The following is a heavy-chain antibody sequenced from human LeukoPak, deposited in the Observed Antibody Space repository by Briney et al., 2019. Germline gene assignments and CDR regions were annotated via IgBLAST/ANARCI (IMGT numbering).Heavy chain of an antibody. CDR2: ISNDGTNE. D-gene: IGHD6-13*01. J-gene: IGHJ5*02. CDR3: AKGSSWSRGWFDP. Sequence: PGRSLRLSCGASGFTFSSYGMHWVRQAPGKGLEWVAVISNDGTNEYYADSVKGRFTISRDNSKNTLYLQMSSLRAEDTAIYYCAKGSSWSRGWFDPWGQGTLVTVSA. V-gene: IGHV3-30*18. CDR1: GFTFSSYG.